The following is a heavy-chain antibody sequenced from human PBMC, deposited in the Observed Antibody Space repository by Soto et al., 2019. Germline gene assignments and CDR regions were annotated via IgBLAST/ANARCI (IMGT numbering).Heavy chain of an antibody. Sequence: ASVKVSCKASGFTFTSSAVQWVRQARGQRLEWIGWIVVGSGNTNYAQKFQERVTITRDMSTSTAYMELSSLRSEDTAVYYCAVYYYDSSGYYYFDYWGQGTLVNVSS. D-gene: IGHD3-22*01. V-gene: IGHV1-58*01. CDR2: IVVGSGNT. CDR1: GFTFTSSA. CDR3: AVYYYDSSGYYYFDY. J-gene: IGHJ4*02.